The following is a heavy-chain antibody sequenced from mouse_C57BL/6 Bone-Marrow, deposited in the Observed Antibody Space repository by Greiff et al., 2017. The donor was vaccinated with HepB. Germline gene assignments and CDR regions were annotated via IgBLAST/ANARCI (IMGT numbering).Heavy chain of an antibody. V-gene: IGHV5-16*01. Sequence: EVMLVESAGGLVQPGSSMKLSCTASGFTFSDYYMAWVRQVPEKGLEWVANINYDGSSTYYLDSLKSRFIISRDNAKNILYLQMSSLKSEDTATYYCARGGGPWFAYWGQGTLVTVSA. CDR1: GFTFSDYY. J-gene: IGHJ3*01. CDR2: INYDGSST. CDR3: ARGGGPWFAY.